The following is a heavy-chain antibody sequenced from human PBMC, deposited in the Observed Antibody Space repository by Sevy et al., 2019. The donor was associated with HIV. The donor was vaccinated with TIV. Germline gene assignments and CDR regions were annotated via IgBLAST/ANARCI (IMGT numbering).Heavy chain of an antibody. J-gene: IGHJ4*02. CDR1: GFTFSSYG. CDR2: ISSSGSTI. D-gene: IGHD3-3*01. V-gene: IGHV3-48*03. CDR3: ARVRADFWSGYYDY. Sequence: GGSLRLSCAASGFTFSSYGMNWVRQAPGKGLEWVSYISSSGSTIYYADSVKGRFTISRDNAKNSLYLQMNSLRAEDTAVYYCARVRADFWSGYYDYWGQGTLVTVSS.